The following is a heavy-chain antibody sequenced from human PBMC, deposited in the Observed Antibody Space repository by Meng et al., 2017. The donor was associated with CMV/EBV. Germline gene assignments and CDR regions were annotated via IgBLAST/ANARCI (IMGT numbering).Heavy chain of an antibody. D-gene: IGHD2-2*01. V-gene: IGHV3-74*01. J-gene: IGHJ6*02. CDR3: AKRGGYCSSTSCQYYYGMDV. Sequence: GESLKISCAASGFTFSSYWMHWVRQAPGKGLVWVSRINSDGSSTSYADSVKGRFTISRDNAKNTLYLQMNSLRAEDTAVYYCAKRGGYCSSTSCQYYYGMDVWGQGTTVTVSS. CDR2: INSDGSST. CDR1: GFTFSSYW.